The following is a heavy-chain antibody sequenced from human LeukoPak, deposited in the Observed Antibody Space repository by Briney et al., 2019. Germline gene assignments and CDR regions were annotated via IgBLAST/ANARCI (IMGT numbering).Heavy chain of an antibody. D-gene: IGHD2-15*01. Sequence: VASVKVSCKVSGYTLTELSMHWVRQAPGKGLEWMGGFDPEDGETIYAQKFQGRVTMTEDTSTDTAYMELSSLRSEDTAVYYCATNRLGYCSGGSCYSFDYWGQGTLVTVSS. J-gene: IGHJ4*02. CDR2: FDPEDGET. CDR1: GYTLTELS. V-gene: IGHV1-24*01. CDR3: ATNRLGYCSGGSCYSFDY.